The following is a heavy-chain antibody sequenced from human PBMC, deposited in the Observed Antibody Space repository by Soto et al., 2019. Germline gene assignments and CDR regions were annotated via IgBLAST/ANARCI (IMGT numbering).Heavy chain of an antibody. CDR3: ARSTSNDDFAI. CDR1: GGSISSYY. Sequence: PSKNLSLTCTVSGGSISSYYWSWIRQPPGKGLEWIGYIYYSGSTNYNPSLKSRVTISVDTSKNQFSLKLSSVTAADTAVYYCARSTSNDDFAIWGQGTMVTVSS. CDR2: IYYSGST. V-gene: IGHV4-59*01. J-gene: IGHJ3*02.